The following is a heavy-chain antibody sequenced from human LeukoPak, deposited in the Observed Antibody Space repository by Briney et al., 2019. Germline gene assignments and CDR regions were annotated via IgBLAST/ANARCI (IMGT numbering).Heavy chain of an antibody. CDR3: ARLSGAYDYIWGSYRYTGDY. J-gene: IGHJ4*02. V-gene: IGHV5-10-1*01. D-gene: IGHD3-16*02. CDR2: IEPSDSFT. Sequence: GESLKISCKASGYAFARYGIRCVRQMPGKGLEWMGRIEPSDSFTNYSPSFEGHVTLSVDESISTAYLQWNSLKASDTGMYYCARLSGAYDYIWGSYRYTGDYWGQGTLVTVSS. CDR1: GYAFARYG.